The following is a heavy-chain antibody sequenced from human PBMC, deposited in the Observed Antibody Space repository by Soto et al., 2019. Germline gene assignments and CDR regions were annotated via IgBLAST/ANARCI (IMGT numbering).Heavy chain of an antibody. CDR1: CGSISSYY. V-gene: IGHV4-59*01. CDR3: ARVRYYYGSGSYYLKYYFDY. J-gene: IGHJ4*02. CDR2: IYYSGST. D-gene: IGHD3-10*01. Sequence: SETLSLTCTVSCGSISSYYWSWIRQPPGKGLEWIGYIYYSGSTNYNPSLKSRVTISVDTSKNQFSLKLSSVTAADTAVYYCARVRYYYGSGSYYLKYYFDYWGQGTLVTVSS.